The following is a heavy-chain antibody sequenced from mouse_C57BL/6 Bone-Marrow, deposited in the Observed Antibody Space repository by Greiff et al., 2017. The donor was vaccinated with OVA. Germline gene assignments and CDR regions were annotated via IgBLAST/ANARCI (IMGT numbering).Heavy chain of an antibody. CDR2: IWRGGST. V-gene: IGHV2-5*01. J-gene: IGHJ4*01. Sequence: VQLQQSGPGLVQPSQSLSITCTVSGFSLTSYGVHWVRQSPGKGLEWLGVIWRGGSTDYNAAFMSRLSITKDNSKSQVFFKMNSLQADDTAIYYCAKKRAGTGDYYAMDYWGQGTLVTVSS. CDR1: GFSLTSYG. CDR3: AKKRAGTGDYYAMDY. D-gene: IGHD4-1*01.